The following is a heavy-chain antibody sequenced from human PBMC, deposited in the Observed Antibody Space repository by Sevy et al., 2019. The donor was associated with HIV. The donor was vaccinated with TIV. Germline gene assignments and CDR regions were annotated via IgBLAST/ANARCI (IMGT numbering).Heavy chain of an antibody. Sequence: SETLSLTCTVSGGSISTNYWSWIRQPPGKGLEWIGYISYSGSTNYSPSLKSRVTISVDTSKNQFSLKLRSVTAADTAVYYCAIYRIKWYPRAWGQGSLVTVSS. CDR3: AIYRIKWYPRA. CDR2: ISYSGST. CDR1: GGSISTNY. D-gene: IGHD2-8*01. J-gene: IGHJ5*02. V-gene: IGHV4-59*08.